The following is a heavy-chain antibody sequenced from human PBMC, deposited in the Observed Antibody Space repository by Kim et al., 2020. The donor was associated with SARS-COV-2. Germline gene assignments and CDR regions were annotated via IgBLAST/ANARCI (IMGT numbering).Heavy chain of an antibody. CDR2: IASSSGTYK. CDR3: TRCRDGHHLAGVDY. V-gene: IGHV3-21*06. CDR1: KLTLSSYS. D-gene: IGHD2-15*01. Sequence: GGSLRLFCEASKLTLSSYSIVWVRQAPGRGLEWVSSIASSSGTYKFYAESVRGRFTISRDNAKNAVYLEMNRLRVDDPAVYYCTRCRDGHHLAGVDYWGQGTRVAVSS. J-gene: IGHJ4*02.